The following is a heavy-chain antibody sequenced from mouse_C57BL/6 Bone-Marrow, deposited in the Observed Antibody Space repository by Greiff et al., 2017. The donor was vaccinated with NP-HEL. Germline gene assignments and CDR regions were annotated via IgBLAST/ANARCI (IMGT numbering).Heavy chain of an antibody. CDR3: VREGSSDYYYAMDY. D-gene: IGHD6-1*01. J-gene: IGHJ4*01. V-gene: IGHV10-3*01. Sequence: GGGLVQPKGSLKLSCAAPGFSFNTYAMHWVRLAPGKGLEWVARIRSKSSYYATYYADSVKDSFTISRDDSQSMLYLQMSILTTEDTAMYCCVREGSSDYYYAMDYWGQGTSVTVSS. CDR1: GFSFNTYA. CDR2: IRSKSSYYAT.